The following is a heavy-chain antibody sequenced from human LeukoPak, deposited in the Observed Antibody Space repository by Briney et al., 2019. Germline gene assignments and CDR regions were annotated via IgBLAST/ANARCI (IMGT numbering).Heavy chain of an antibody. V-gene: IGHV4-34*01. Sequence: SETLSLTCAVYGGSFSGYYWSWIRQPPGKGLEWIGEINHSGSTNYNPSLKSRVTISVDTSKNQFSLKLSSVTAADTAVYYCARVVVGYDFWSGTTHYYYYMDVWGKGTTVTVSS. CDR2: INHSGST. D-gene: IGHD3-3*01. CDR1: GGSFSGYY. CDR3: ARVVVGYDFWSGTTHYYYYMDV. J-gene: IGHJ6*03.